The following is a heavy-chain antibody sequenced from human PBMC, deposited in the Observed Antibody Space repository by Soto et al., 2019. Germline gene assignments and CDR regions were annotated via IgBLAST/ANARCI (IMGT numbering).Heavy chain of an antibody. CDR3: ARDYRASYPAYYYYGMDV. CDR2: IYYST. D-gene: IGHD3-16*02. Sequence: QVQLQESGPGLVKPSQTLSLTCTASGGSISSGGYYWSWIRQHPGKGLEWIGYIYYSTYYNPSLKGRVTISVDTSKNQFSLKLSSVTAADTAVYYCARDYRASYPAYYYYGMDVWGQGTTVTVSS. CDR1: GGSISSGGYY. V-gene: IGHV4-31*03. J-gene: IGHJ6*02.